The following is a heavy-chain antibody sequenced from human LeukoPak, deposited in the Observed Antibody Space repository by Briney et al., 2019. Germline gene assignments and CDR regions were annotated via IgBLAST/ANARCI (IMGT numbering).Heavy chain of an antibody. CDR2: INSDGSNT. V-gene: IGHV3-74*01. CDR3: TRELNGYSYFDS. Sequence: GGSLRLSCVVSGFTFSDYWMHWVRQAPGKGLVWVSRINSDGSNTNYAGSVKGRFTISRDNAKNTLYLQMNSLRVEDTAVYYCTRELNGYSYFDSWGQGTLVTVSS. CDR1: GFTFSDYW. D-gene: IGHD5-24*01. J-gene: IGHJ4*02.